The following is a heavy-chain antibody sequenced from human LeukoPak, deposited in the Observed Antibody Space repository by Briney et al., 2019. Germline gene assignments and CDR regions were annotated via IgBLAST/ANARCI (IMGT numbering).Heavy chain of an antibody. D-gene: IGHD6-13*01. V-gene: IGHV4-4*02. CDR3: ARARLGDSSTSKDVFDH. CDR1: GGSISSGNW. J-gene: IGHJ4*02. Sequence: PSETLSLTCAVSGGSISSGNWWSWVRQPPGKGLEWIGEIHHSGTTRYNSFLKSRVTISIDKSKNQFSLNLSSVTAADTAVYYCARARLGDSSTSKDVFDHWGQGTLVTVSS. CDR2: IHHSGTT.